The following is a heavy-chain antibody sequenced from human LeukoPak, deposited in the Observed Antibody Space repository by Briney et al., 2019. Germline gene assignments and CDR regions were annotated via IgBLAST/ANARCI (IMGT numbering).Heavy chain of an antibody. D-gene: IGHD6-19*01. CDR1: RFTFNTYT. J-gene: IGHJ4*02. V-gene: IGHV3-21*01. CDR3: ARVGYSSGWYPSWGGVYFDY. CDR2: ITASSTAI. Sequence: GGSLRLSCAASRFTFNTYTMNWVRQAPGKGLEWVSSITASSTAIYSADSVKGRFAISRDNAKNLLYLQMNSLRAKDTAVYDCARVGYSSGWYPSWGGVYFDYWGQGTLVTVSS.